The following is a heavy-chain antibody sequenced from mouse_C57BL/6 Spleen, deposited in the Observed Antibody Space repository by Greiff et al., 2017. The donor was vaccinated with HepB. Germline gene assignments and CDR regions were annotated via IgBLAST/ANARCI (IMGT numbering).Heavy chain of an antibody. V-gene: IGHV1-54*01. D-gene: IGHD1-1*01. CDR2: INPGSGGT. CDR3: ARDYYGRGGFDY. J-gene: IGHJ2*01. CDR1: GYAFTNYL. Sequence: VKLMESGAELVRPGTSVKVSCKASGYAFTNYLIEWVKQRPGQGLEWIGVINPGSGGTNYNEKFKGKATLTADKSSSTAYMQLSSLTSEDSAVYFCARDYYGRGGFDYWGQGTTLTVSS.